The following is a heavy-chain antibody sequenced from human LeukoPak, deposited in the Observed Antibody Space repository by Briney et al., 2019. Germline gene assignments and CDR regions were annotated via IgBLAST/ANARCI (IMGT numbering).Heavy chain of an antibody. J-gene: IGHJ4*02. CDR3: ARDSICSGGSCYSDY. Sequence: PGGSLRLSCAPSGLTVSGNYMSWVRQAPGRGLEWVSSIYGGGSTYYANSVEGRFTISRDNSKNTLYLQMNSLRAEDTAVYYCARDSICSGGSCYSDYWGQGTLVTVSS. V-gene: IGHV3-53*01. D-gene: IGHD2-15*01. CDR2: IYGGGST. CDR1: GLTVSGNY.